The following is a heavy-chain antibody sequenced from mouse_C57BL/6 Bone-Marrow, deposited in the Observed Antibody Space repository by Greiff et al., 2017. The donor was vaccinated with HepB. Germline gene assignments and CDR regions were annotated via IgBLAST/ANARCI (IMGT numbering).Heavy chain of an antibody. V-gene: IGHV1-72*01. J-gene: IGHJ4*01. CDR2: IDPNSGGT. D-gene: IGHD1-1*01. Sequence: QVQLKQPGAELVKPGASVKLSCKASGYTFTSYWMHWVKQRPGRGLEWIGRIDPNSGGTKYNEKFKSKATLTVDKPSSTAYMQLSSLTSEDSAVYYCAGPYYYGSSYPYAMDYWGQGTSVTVSS. CDR1: GYTFTSYW. CDR3: AGPYYYGSSYPYAMDY.